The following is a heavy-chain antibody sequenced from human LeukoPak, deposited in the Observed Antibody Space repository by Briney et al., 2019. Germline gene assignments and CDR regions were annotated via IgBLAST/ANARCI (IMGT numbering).Heavy chain of an antibody. Sequence: GGSLRLSCAASGFTFSSYAMSWVRQAPGKGLEWVSVIYSADYIYYADSVKGRFNISRDTSKNTVYLQMNSLRAEDTAMYYCTKDRRSGWGHAFDIWGRGTMVTVS. D-gene: IGHD3-3*01. CDR2: IYSADYI. CDR1: GFTFSSYA. J-gene: IGHJ3*02. V-gene: IGHV3-23*03. CDR3: TKDRRSGWGHAFDI.